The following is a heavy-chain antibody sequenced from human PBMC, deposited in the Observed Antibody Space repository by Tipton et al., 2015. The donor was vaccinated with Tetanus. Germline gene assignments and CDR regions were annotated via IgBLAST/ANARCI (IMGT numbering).Heavy chain of an antibody. J-gene: IGHJ5*02. D-gene: IGHD3-10*01. CDR2: ISPSGNT. CDR3: ARDQGGGRFARLNWFGP. V-gene: IGHV4-34*09. CDR1: GGSFSNYF. Sequence: TLSLTCAVYGGSFSNYFWRWIRQPPGKGLEWIGEISPSGNTNYNPSLKSRVNISVDTSKNQFSLKLTSVTAADTAVYYCARDQGGGRFARLNWFGPWGQGTLVTVSS.